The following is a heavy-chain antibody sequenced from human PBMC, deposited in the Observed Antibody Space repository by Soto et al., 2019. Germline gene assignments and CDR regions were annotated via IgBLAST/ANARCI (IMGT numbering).Heavy chain of an antibody. J-gene: IGHJ6*02. D-gene: IGHD3-3*01. CDR1: GFTFSSYA. CDR3: ARDRSFFWSEDNYYYYYGMDV. V-gene: IGHV3-30-3*01. CDR2: ISYDGSNK. Sequence: GGSLRLSCAASGFTFSSYAMHWVRQAPGKGLEWVAVISYDGSNKYYADSVKGRFTISRDNSKNTLYLQMNSLRAEDTAVYYCARDRSFFWSEDNYYYYYGMDVWGQGTTVTVSS.